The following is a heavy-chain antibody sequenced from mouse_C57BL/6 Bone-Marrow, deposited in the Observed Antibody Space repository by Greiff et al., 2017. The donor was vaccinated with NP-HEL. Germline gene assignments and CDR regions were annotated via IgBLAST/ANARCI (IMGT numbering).Heavy chain of an antibody. CDR1: GFTFSSYA. CDR3: ARKDYGSSYNYAMDY. CDR2: ISDGGSYT. V-gene: IGHV5-4*03. J-gene: IGHJ4*01. Sequence: EVKLMESGGGLVKPGGSLKLSCAASGFTFSSYAMSWVRQTPEKRLEWVATISDGGSYTYYPDNVKGRFTISRDNAKNNLYLQMSHLKSEDTAMYYCARKDYGSSYNYAMDYWGQRTSVTVSS. D-gene: IGHD1-1*01.